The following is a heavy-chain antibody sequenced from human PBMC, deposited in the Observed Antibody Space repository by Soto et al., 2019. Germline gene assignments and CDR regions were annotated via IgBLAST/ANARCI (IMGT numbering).Heavy chain of an antibody. Sequence: SETLSLTCTVSGGSISSYYWSWIRQPPGKGLEWVGYIYYSGSTNYNPSLKSRVTISVDTSKNQFSLKLSSVTAADTAVYYCARSFRGEWLRLGGYFDYWGQGTLVTVSS. V-gene: IGHV4-59*01. CDR3: ARSFRGEWLRLGGYFDY. CDR2: IYYSGST. D-gene: IGHD5-12*01. CDR1: GGSISSYY. J-gene: IGHJ4*02.